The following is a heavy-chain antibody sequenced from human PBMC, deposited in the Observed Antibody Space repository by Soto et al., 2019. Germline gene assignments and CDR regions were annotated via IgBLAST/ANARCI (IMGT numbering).Heavy chain of an antibody. CDR3: ARGGYYYGSGSYFRDYYGMDV. D-gene: IGHD3-10*01. CDR2: INHSGST. J-gene: IGHJ6*02. Sequence: SETLSLTCAVYGGSFSGYYWSWIRQPPGKGLKCIGEINHSGSTNYNPSLKSRVTISVDTSKNQFSLKLSSVTAADTAVYYCARGGYYYGSGSYFRDYYGMDVWGQGTTVTVSS. CDR1: GGSFSGYY. V-gene: IGHV4-34*01.